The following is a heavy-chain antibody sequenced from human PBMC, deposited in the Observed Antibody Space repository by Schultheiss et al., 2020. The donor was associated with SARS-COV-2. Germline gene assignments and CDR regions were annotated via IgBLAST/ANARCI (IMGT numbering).Heavy chain of an antibody. V-gene: IGHV4-59*01. CDR1: GGSISSYY. D-gene: IGHD4-11*01. J-gene: IGHJ4*02. Sequence: SETLSLTCTVSGGSISSYYWSWIRQPPGKGLEWIGYIYYSGSTNYNPPLKSRVTISVDTSKNQFSLKLSSVTAADTAVYYCARGSPDYSISLDYWGQGTLVTVSS. CDR2: IYYSGST. CDR3: ARGSPDYSISLDY.